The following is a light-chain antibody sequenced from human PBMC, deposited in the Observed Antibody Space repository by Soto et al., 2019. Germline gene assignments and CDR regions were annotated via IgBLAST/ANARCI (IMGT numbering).Light chain of an antibody. V-gene: IGKV3-20*01. CDR1: QSVGSSY. J-gene: IGKJ2*01. CDR2: GAS. Sequence: EIVLTQSPGTLSLSPGERATLSCRASQSVGSSYLAWYQQRPGQAPRLLIYGASSRASGIPDRFSGSGSGTDFTLTISALEPEDSAVYYCQQYGSSPSTFGQGTKLEIK. CDR3: QQYGSSPST.